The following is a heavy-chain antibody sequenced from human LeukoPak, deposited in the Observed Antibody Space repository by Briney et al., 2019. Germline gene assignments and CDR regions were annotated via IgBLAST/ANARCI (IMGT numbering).Heavy chain of an antibody. CDR3: ARERNSGSYVRGVDY. CDR1: GGSISSGGYY. Sequence: SQTLSLTCTVSGGSISSGGYYWSWIRQHPGKGLEWIGYIYYSGSTYYNPSLKSRVTISVDTSKNQFSLKLSSATAADTAVYYCARERNSGSYVRGVDYWGQGTLVTVSS. J-gene: IGHJ4*02. CDR2: IYYSGST. D-gene: IGHD1-26*01. V-gene: IGHV4-31*03.